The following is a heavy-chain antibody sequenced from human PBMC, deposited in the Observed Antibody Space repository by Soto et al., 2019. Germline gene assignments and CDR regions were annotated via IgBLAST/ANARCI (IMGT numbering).Heavy chain of an antibody. D-gene: IGHD3-16*01. V-gene: IGHV3-7*03. CDR3: VTDWGQLSGA. J-gene: IGHJ5*02. CDR1: GFTFSNYW. CDR2: IKQDCSET. Sequence: EVLLVESGGGLVQPGGSLRLSCAASGFTFSNYWMSWARQGPGKGLEWVAVIKQDCSETYYVDSVKGRFTVSRDNAKRSLYLQMDALRVEDTAVYYCVTDWGQLSGAWGQGVLVTVSS.